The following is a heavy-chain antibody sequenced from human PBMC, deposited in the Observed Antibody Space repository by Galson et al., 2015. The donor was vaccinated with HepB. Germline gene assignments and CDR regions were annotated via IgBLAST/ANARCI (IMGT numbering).Heavy chain of an antibody. CDR3: ARQGPPPY. Sequence: QSGAEVKKPGESLRISCKISGYTFTTFWIGWVRQMPGKGPEWMGIIYPGDSDTRYSPSFQGQVIISADKSINTAYLQWTSLKASDTAIYYCARQGPPPYWGQGTLVTVSS. CDR2: IYPGDSDT. J-gene: IGHJ4*02. CDR1: GYTFTTFW. V-gene: IGHV5-51*01.